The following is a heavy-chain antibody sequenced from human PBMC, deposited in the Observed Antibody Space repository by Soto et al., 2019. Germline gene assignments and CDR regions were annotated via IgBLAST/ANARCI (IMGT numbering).Heavy chain of an antibody. Sequence: SETLSLTCTVSGGSISSYYWSWIRQPPGKGLEWIGYIYYSGSTNYNPSLKSRVTISVDTSKNQFSLKLSSVTAADTAVYCCARGPEVTMIVEWVYGMDVWGQGTTVTVSS. CDR2: IYYSGST. V-gene: IGHV4-59*01. CDR3: ARGPEVTMIVEWVYGMDV. CDR1: GGSISSYY. J-gene: IGHJ6*02. D-gene: IGHD3-22*01.